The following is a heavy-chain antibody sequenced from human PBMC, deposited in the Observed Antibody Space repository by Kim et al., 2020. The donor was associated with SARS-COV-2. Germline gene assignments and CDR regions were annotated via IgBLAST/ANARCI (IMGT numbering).Heavy chain of an antibody. Sequence: GGSLRLSCAASGFTFSSYAMHWVRQAPGKGLEWVAVISYDGSNKYYADSVKGRFTISRENSKNTLYLQMNSLRAEDTAVYYCARGHSYCSSTSCYAVYWGQGTLVTVSS. V-gene: IGHV3-30*04. CDR2: ISYDGSNK. CDR1: GFTFSSYA. CDR3: ARGHSYCSSTSCYAVY. J-gene: IGHJ4*02. D-gene: IGHD2-2*01.